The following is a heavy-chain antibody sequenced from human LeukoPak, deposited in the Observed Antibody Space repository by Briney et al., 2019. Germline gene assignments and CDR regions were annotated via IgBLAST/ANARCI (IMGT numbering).Heavy chain of an antibody. CDR3: ARDFTDSGSSLVYYYYYYMDV. V-gene: IGHV4-4*07. J-gene: IGHJ6*03. CDR1: GGSISSYY. Sequence: PSETLSLTCTVSGGSISSYYWSWIRQPAGKGLEWIGRIYTSGSTTYNPSLKSRVTMSIDTSKNQFSLKLSSVTAADTAVYYCARDFTDSGSSLVYYYYYYMDVWGKGTTVSVSS. CDR2: IYTSGST. D-gene: IGHD1-26*01.